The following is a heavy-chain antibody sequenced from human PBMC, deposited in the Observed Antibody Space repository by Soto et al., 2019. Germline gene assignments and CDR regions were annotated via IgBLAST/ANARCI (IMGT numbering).Heavy chain of an antibody. Sequence: GGSLRLSCAASGFTFSSYGMHWVRQAPGKGLEWVAVIWYDGSNKYYADSVKGRFTISRDNSKNTLYLQMNSLRAEDTAVYYCAVLIAVAGPDMDVWGQGTTVTVSS. CDR2: IWYDGSNK. V-gene: IGHV3-33*01. CDR3: AVLIAVAGPDMDV. D-gene: IGHD6-19*01. J-gene: IGHJ6*02. CDR1: GFTFSSYG.